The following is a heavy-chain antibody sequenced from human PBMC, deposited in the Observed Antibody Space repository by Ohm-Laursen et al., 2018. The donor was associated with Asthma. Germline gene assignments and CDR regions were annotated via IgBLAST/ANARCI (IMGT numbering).Heavy chain of an antibody. Sequence: SLRLSCAASGIALSNAWMSWVRQAPGKGLEWVSTISSGSDETYYADSVKGRFTISRDNAKNSLYLHMTSLRVEDTAMYYCARVGYSGTPGDYWGQGTLVTVSS. CDR3: ARVGYSGTPGDY. D-gene: IGHD5-12*01. J-gene: IGHJ4*02. CDR1: GIALSNAW. V-gene: IGHV3-21*04. CDR2: ISSGSDET.